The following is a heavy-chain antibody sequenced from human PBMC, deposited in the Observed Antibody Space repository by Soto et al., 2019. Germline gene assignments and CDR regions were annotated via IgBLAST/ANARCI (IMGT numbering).Heavy chain of an antibody. CDR2: IYHTGST. V-gene: IGHV4-4*02. CDR1: GGSISSSNW. CDR3: ARDSGGGADY. J-gene: IGHJ4*02. D-gene: IGHD2-21*01. Sequence: ASETLSLTCAVSGGSISSSNWWSWVRQPPGKGLEWIGEIYHTGSTTYNPSLNSRVTISVDESKNQFSLELSSVTAADTAVYYCARDSGGGADYWGQGNLVTVSS.